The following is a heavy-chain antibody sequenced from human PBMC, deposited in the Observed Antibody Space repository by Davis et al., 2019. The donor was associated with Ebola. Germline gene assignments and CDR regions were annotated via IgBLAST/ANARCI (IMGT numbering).Heavy chain of an antibody. Sequence: PGGSLRLSCAASGFTFSSYAMHWVRQAPGKGLEWVAVISYDGSNKYYADSVKGRFTISRDNSKNTLYLQMNSLRAEDTAVYYCARVGCSSTSCYMDYYYYGMDVWGQGTTVTVSS. D-gene: IGHD2-2*02. CDR2: ISYDGSNK. CDR1: GFTFSSYA. V-gene: IGHV3-30-3*01. J-gene: IGHJ6*02. CDR3: ARVGCSSTSCYMDYYYYGMDV.